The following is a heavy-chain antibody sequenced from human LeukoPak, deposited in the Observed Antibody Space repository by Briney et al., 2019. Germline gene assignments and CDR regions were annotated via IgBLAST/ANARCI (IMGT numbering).Heavy chain of an antibody. CDR3: ARAQKYSYDAFDI. J-gene: IGHJ3*02. CDR1: GFTFEHYA. CDR2: ISWNSGHI. D-gene: IGHD4-11*01. V-gene: IGHV3-9*01. Sequence: SGGSLRLSCAASGFTFEHYAIHWVRQAPGKGLEWVSGISWNSGHIGYADSVKGRFTISRDNAKNSLYLQMNSLSAEDTAVYYCARAQKYSYDAFDIWGQGTMVTVSS.